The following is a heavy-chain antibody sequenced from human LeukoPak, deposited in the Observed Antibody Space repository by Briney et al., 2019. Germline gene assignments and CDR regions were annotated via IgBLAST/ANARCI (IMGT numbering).Heavy chain of an antibody. CDR1: GLTFSSYG. CDR2: IWYDGSNK. D-gene: IGHD1-26*01. CDR3: ARGGATLYYFDY. V-gene: IGHV3-33*01. Sequence: GGSLRLSCAASGLTFSSYGMHWVRQAPGKGLEWVAVIWYDGSNKYYADSVKGRFTISRDNSKNTLYLQMNSLRAEDTAVYYCARGGATLYYFDYWGQGTLVTVSS. J-gene: IGHJ4*02.